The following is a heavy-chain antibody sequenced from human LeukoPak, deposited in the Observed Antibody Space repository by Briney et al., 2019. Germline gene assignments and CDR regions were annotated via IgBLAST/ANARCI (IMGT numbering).Heavy chain of an antibody. D-gene: IGHD2-21*01. J-gene: IGHJ4*02. CDR1: GYSFTY. Sequence: ALVKVSCKTSGYSFTYMHWVRQAPGQGLEWMGWINPNSGDTDYAQKFQGRVTKTRDTSISTAYMELSRLRSDDTAVYYCAPVRGGDYFDYWGQGTQVTVSS. CDR3: APVRGGDYFDY. V-gene: IGHV1-2*02. CDR2: INPNSGDT.